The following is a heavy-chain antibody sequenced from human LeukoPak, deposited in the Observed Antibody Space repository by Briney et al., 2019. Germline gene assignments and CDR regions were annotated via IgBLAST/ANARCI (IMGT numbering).Heavy chain of an antibody. CDR2: IPYDGSNK. CDR1: GFTFIGYG. D-gene: IGHD3-3*01. CDR3: AKGSKEVLFTRDHYMDV. J-gene: IGHJ6*03. V-gene: IGHV3-30*02. Sequence: GGSLRLSCAASGFTFIGYGMHWVRQAPGKGLEWVAFIPYDGSNKYYADSVKGRLTISRDNSKNTLYLQMNSLRAEDTAVYYCAKGSKEVLFTRDHYMDVWGKGTTVTMSS.